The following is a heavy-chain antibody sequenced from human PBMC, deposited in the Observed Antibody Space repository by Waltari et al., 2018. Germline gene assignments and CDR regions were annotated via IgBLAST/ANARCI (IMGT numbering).Heavy chain of an antibody. J-gene: IGHJ4*02. D-gene: IGHD6-19*01. Sequence: QVQLQESGPGLVKPSETLSLTCTVSGGSISSYYWSWIRQPPGKGLEWIGYIDYSGSTNYNPSLKSRVTISVDTSKNQFSLKLSSVTAADTAVYYCAGSSGWSRWFDYWGQGTLVTVSS. CDR3: AGSSGWSRWFDY. V-gene: IGHV4-59*01. CDR2: IDYSGST. CDR1: GGSISSYY.